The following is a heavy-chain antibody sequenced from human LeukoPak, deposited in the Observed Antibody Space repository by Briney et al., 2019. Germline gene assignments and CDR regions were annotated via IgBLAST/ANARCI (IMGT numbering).Heavy chain of an antibody. D-gene: IGHD6-19*01. CDR2: INHSGST. J-gene: IGHJ5*02. Sequence: PSETLSLTCAVYGGSFSGYYWSWIRQPPGKGLEWIGEINHSGSTNYNPSLKSRVTISVDTSKNQFSLKLSSVTAADTAVYYCVRVIAVAGIRFDPWGQGTLVTVSS. CDR3: VRVIAVAGIRFDP. CDR1: GGSFSGYY. V-gene: IGHV4-34*01.